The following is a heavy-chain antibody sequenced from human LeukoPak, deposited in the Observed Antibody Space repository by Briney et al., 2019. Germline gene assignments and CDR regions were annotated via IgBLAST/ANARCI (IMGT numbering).Heavy chain of an antibody. V-gene: IGHV3-74*01. Sequence: GGSLRLSCAASGFTFSSYWMHWVRQAPGKGLVWVSRINSDGSSTSYADSVKGRFTISRDNAKNTLYLQMNSLRAEDTAPYYCARAPFYYDSSGYPYFDGWGQGTLVTVSS. CDR1: GFTFSSYW. CDR3: ARAPFYYDSSGYPYFDG. CDR2: INSDGSST. D-gene: IGHD3-22*01. J-gene: IGHJ4*02.